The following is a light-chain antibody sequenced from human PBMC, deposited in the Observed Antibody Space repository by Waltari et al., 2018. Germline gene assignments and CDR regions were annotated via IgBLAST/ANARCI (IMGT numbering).Light chain of an antibody. CDR1: QTVSKA. V-gene: IGKV3-20*01. Sequence: SYRTSQTVSKALAWNQKQPGPAPSLLIYGIINRATGIPDRFSGSGSGTDFSLTISRLEPEDFAVYYCQHYVMLPVTFGQGTRVEVK. J-gene: IGKJ1*01. CDR3: QHYVMLPVT. CDR2: GII.